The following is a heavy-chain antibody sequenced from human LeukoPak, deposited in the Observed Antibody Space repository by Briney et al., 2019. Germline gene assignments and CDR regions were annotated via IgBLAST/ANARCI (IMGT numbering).Heavy chain of an antibody. CDR3: AILGSTWFDP. V-gene: IGHV3-23*01. CDR2: ISGSGGST. Sequence: PSETLSLTCAVYGGSFSGYYWSWVRQAPGKGLEWVSAISGSGGSTYYADSVKGRFTISRDNSKNTLYLQMNSLRAEDTAVYYCAILGSTWFDPWGQGTLVTVSS. J-gene: IGHJ5*02. D-gene: IGHD1-26*01. CDR1: GGSFSGYY.